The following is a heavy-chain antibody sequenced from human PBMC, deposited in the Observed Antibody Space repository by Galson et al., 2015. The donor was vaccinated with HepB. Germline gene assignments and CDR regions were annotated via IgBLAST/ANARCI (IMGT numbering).Heavy chain of an antibody. CDR3: ARQWDFWKSWRNYYYGMDV. V-gene: IGHV4-39*01. D-gene: IGHD3-3*01. CDR2: IHYGGNT. Sequence: QVQLQESGPGLVKPSATLSLTCTVSGGSIISSDYYWGWIRQPPGKGLEWIGSIHYGGNTYSNPSVESRVTISVDTSDNQFSLKVGPVTAADTAVYYCARQWDFWKSWRNYYYGMDVWGQGTTVTVSS. CDR1: GGSIISSDYY. J-gene: IGHJ6*02.